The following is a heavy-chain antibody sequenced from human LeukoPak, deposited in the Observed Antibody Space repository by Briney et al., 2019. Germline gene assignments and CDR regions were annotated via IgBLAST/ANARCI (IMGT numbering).Heavy chain of an antibody. CDR2: IIPILGIA. Sequence: ASVKVSCKASGGTFSSYTISWVRQAPGQGLEWMGRIIPILGIANYAQKFQGRVTITAGKSTSTAYMELSSLRSEDTAVYYCARPRRGGSYYGYFDYWGQGTLVTVSS. D-gene: IGHD1-26*01. J-gene: IGHJ4*02. CDR1: GGTFSSYT. CDR3: ARPRRGGSYYGYFDY. V-gene: IGHV1-69*02.